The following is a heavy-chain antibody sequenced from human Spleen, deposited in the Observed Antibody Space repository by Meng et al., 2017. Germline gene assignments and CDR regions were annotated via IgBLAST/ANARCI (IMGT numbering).Heavy chain of an antibody. V-gene: IGHV4-34*01. CDR3: AGGGVVAWEVLQY. D-gene: IGHD1-26*01. J-gene: IGHJ4*02. Sequence: QVQLQQGGAVLLKPSATLSLTCAVYGGSFNEYFWSWIRQSPGKGLEWIGEIRQSGTTNYNASLRSRATISIDTSKNHFSLKLTSVTAADTAVYYCAGGGVVAWEVLQYLGQGTLVTVSS. CDR1: GGSFNEYF. CDR2: IRQSGTT.